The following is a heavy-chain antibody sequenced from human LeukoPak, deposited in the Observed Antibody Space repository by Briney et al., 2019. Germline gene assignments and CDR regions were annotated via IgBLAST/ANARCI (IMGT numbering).Heavy chain of an antibody. CDR2: ISGSGVRP. V-gene: IGHV3-23*01. Sequence: GGSLRLSCAAPGFTFRSYAMSGVPQAPGKGLGWGSAISGSGVRPYSVHSLKGRFTISTDNSKNTLYLQVHRLRGQEAAVSYCARGNDGWGRSKYYYYMDVWGKGTTVTVSS. D-gene: IGHD1-1*01. J-gene: IGHJ6*03. CDR1: GFTFRSYA. CDR3: ARGNDGWGRSKYYYYMDV.